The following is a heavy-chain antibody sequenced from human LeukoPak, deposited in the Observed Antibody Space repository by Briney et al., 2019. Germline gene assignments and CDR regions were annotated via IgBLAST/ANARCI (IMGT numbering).Heavy chain of an antibody. CDR2: IYYSGST. D-gene: IGHD6-19*01. Sequence: SETLSLTSAVYGGSFSGNYCSWIRQPPGKGLEWIGSIYYSGSTYYNPSLKSRVTISVDTSKNQFSLKLSSVTAADTAVYYCARRGIAVAASRFDPWGQGTLVTVSS. J-gene: IGHJ5*02. V-gene: IGHV4-34*01. CDR1: GGSFSGNY. CDR3: ARRGIAVAASRFDP.